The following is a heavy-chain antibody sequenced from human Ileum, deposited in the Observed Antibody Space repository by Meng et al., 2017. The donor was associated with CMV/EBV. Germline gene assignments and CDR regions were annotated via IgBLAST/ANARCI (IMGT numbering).Heavy chain of an antibody. CDR2: ITPYNGKT. J-gene: IGHJ5*02. V-gene: IGHV1-18*01. Sequence: QVQLVQSGAEVKKPGASVKVSCKASGYTFITFGIIWVRQAPGQGLEWMGWITPYNGKTDYTQRLQDRVTMTTDTSTNTVYMELRSLRSDDTAVYYCAREDYSAYAATWGQGTLVTVSS. CDR1: GYTFITFG. CDR3: AREDYSAYAAT. D-gene: IGHD2-21*01.